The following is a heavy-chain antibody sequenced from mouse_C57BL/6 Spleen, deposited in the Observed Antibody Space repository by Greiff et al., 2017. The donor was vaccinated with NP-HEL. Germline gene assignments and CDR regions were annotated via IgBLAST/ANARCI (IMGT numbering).Heavy chain of an antibody. J-gene: IGHJ4*01. CDR2: ISGGGGNT. Sequence: EVQGVESGGGLVKPGGSLKLSCAASGFTFSSYTMSWVRQTPEKRLEWVATISGGGGNTYYPDSVKGRFTISRDNAKNTLYLQMSSLRSEDTALYYCARESRTYYDAMDYWGQGTSVTVSS. CDR3: ARESRTYYDAMDY. V-gene: IGHV5-9*01. CDR1: GFTFSSYT. D-gene: IGHD1-1*02.